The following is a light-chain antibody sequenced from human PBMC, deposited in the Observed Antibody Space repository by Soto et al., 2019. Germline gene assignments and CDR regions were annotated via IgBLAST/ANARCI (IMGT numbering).Light chain of an antibody. Sequence: EIVMTHSLDTLSVTPGERATLSCRASQSVSSNLAWYQQKPGQAPRLLIYGASSRATGIPDRFSGSGSGTDFTLTISRLEPEDFAVYYCQQYGSSPWTFGQGTKVDIK. CDR2: GAS. J-gene: IGKJ1*01. V-gene: IGKV3-20*01. CDR1: QSVSSN. CDR3: QQYGSSPWT.